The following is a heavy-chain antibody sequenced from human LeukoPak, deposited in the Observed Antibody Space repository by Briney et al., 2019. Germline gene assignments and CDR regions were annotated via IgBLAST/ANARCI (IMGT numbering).Heavy chain of an antibody. V-gene: IGHV4-59*01. J-gene: IGHJ6*02. D-gene: IGHD3-22*01. CDR2: IYYSGST. CDR1: GGSISSYY. Sequence: SETLSLTCTVSGGSISSYYWSWVRQPPGKGLEWIGYIYYSGSTNYNPSLTSRVTISVDTSKNQFSLKLSSVTAADTAVYYCARVISGYPPFMDVWGQGTTVTVSS. CDR3: ARVISGYPPFMDV.